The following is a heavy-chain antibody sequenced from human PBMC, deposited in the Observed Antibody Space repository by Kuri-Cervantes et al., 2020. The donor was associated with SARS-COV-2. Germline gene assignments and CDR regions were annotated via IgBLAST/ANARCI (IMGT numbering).Heavy chain of an antibody. Sequence: GGSLRLSCAASGFTFSSYAMSWVRQAPGKGLEWVSAISGSGGSTYYADSVKGRFTISRDNSKNTPYLQMNSLRAEDTAVYYCARDRSYTFTYYYDSSGYYYAFDIWGQGTMVTVSS. CDR1: GFTFSSYA. CDR2: ISGSGGST. CDR3: ARDRSYTFTYYYDSSGYYYAFDI. V-gene: IGHV3-23*01. D-gene: IGHD3-22*01. J-gene: IGHJ3*02.